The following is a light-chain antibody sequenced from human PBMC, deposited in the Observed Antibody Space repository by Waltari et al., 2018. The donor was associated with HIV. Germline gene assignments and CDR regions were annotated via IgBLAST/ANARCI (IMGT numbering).Light chain of an antibody. V-gene: IGKV1-5*03. CDR3: QQYNSYSVT. Sequence: DIQMTQSPSTLSASVGDRVTITCRASQSISSWLAWYQQKPGKAPKLLIYKASSLKSGVPSRFSGSGSGTEFTLPISSLQSDDFVTYYCQQYNSYSVTFGQGTKVEIK. CDR2: KAS. J-gene: IGKJ1*01. CDR1: QSISSW.